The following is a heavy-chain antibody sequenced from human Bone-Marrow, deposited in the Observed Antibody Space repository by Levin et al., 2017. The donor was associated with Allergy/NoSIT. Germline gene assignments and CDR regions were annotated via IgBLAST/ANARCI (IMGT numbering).Heavy chain of an antibody. CDR1: GFTFDDYA. Sequence: SLKISCAASGFTFDDYAMHWVRQAPGKGLEWVSGISWNSGSIGYADSVKGRFTISRDNAKNSLYLQMNSLRAEDTALYYCAKGIGSSWAPFDYWGQGTLVTVSS. CDR2: ISWNSGSI. J-gene: IGHJ4*02. CDR3: AKGIGSSWAPFDY. D-gene: IGHD6-13*01. V-gene: IGHV3-9*01.